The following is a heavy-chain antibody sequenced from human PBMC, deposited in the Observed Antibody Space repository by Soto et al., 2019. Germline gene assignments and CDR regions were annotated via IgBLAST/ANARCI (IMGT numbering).Heavy chain of an antibody. V-gene: IGHV4-59*01. CDR3: ARDSPHYYDSSGYYYGGAFDI. CDR1: GGSISSYY. J-gene: IGHJ3*02. D-gene: IGHD3-22*01. CDR2: IYYSGST. Sequence: QVQLQESGPGLVKPSETLSLTCTVSGGSISSYYWSWIRQPPGKGLEWIGYIYYSGSTNYNPSLKSRVTISVDTSKNQFSLKLSSVTAADTAVYYCARDSPHYYDSSGYYYGGAFDIWGQGTMVTVSS.